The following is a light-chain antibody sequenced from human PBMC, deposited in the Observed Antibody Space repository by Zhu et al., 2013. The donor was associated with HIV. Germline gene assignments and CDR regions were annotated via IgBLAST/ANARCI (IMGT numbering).Light chain of an antibody. CDR3: ASYTSSTTLV. CDR1: SSDVGVYNY. CDR2: EVT. V-gene: IGLV2-14*03. J-gene: IGLJ2*01. Sequence: QSALTQPASVSGSPGQAIAISCTGTSSDVGVYNYVSWYQQHPGKPPKLMIYEVTHRPSGVSDRFSGSKSGNTASLTISGLQSEDEADYYCASYTSSTTLVFGGGTKVTVL.